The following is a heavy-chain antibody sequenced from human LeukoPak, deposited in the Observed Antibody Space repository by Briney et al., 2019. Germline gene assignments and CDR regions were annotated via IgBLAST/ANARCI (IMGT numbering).Heavy chain of an antibody. CDR1: GYTLTELS. J-gene: IGHJ4*02. V-gene: IGHV1-24*01. CDR2: FDPEDGET. Sequence: ASVKVSCKVSGYTLTELSMHWVRQAPGKGLEWVGGFDPEDGETIYAQKFQGRVTMTEDTSTDTAYMELSSLRSEDTAVYYCATVSSSTSWTAFDYWGQGTLVTVSS. CDR3: ATVSSSTSWTAFDY. D-gene: IGHD2-2*01.